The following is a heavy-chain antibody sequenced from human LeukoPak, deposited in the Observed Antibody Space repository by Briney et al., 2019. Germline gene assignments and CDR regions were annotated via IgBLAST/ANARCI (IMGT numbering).Heavy chain of an antibody. Sequence: GASVKVSCKASGYTFTSYGISWVRQAPGQGLEWMGVINPSGGITSYTQKFQGRVTMTRDTSTSTVYMELSSLRSEDTAVYYCARSHSGWYQLGDYWGQGTLVTVSS. D-gene: IGHD6-19*01. CDR2: INPSGGIT. V-gene: IGHV1-46*01. CDR1: GYTFTSYG. J-gene: IGHJ4*02. CDR3: ARSHSGWYQLGDY.